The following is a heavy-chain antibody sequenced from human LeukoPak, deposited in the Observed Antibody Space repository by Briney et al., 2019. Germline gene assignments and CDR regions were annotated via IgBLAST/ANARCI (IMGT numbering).Heavy chain of an antibody. CDR3: ASTRDSSGWYYFDY. CDR1: GYTFTGYY. V-gene: IGHV1-2*02. CDR2: INPNSGGT. J-gene: IGHJ4*02. Sequence: ASVKVSCKASGYTFTGYYMHWVRQAPGQGLEWMGWINPNSGGTNYAQKFQGRVTMTRDTSISTAYMELSRLRSDGTAVYYCASTRDSSGWYYFDYWGQGTLVTVSS. D-gene: IGHD6-19*01.